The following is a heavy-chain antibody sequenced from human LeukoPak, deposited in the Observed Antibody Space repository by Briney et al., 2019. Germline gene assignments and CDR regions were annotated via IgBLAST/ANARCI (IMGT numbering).Heavy chain of an antibody. CDR2: IYYSGST. CDR3: ARDQGAVAGIDP. D-gene: IGHD6-19*01. V-gene: IGHV4-59*12. J-gene: IGHJ5*02. CDR1: GGSISSDY. Sequence: PSETLSLTCTVSGGSISSDYWSWIRQPPGKGLEWIAYIYYSGSTNYNPSLKSRVTISVDTSKNQFSLKLSSVTAADTAVYYCARDQGAVAGIDPWGQGTLVTVSS.